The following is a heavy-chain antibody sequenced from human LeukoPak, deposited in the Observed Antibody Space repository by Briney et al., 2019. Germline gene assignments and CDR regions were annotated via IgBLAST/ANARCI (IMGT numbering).Heavy chain of an antibody. D-gene: IGHD6-6*01. J-gene: IGHJ4*02. V-gene: IGHV3-30*03. Sequence: GRSLRLSCAASGFTFSSYGMHWVRQAPGKGLEWVAVISYDGSNKYYADSVKGRFTISRDNSKNTLYLQMNSLRAEDTAVYYCARSSAIDYWGQGTLVTVSS. CDR2: ISYDGSNK. CDR1: GFTFSSYG. CDR3: ARSSAIDY.